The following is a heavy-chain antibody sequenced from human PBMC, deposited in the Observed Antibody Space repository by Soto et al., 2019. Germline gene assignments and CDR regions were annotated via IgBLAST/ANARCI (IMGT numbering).Heavy chain of an antibody. V-gene: IGHV3-53*01. CDR2: MHSDVTT. D-gene: IGHD6-13*01. CDR3: ARQLSGSWYNWCGP. J-gene: IGHJ5*02. CDR1: GFSVTANS. Sequence: VGSLRLSCAASGFSVTANSMSWVRQAPGKGLEWVSVMHSDVTTYYADSVKGRFIISRDNSTNTLYLQMSNLRGEDTARYFCARQLSGSWYNWCGPWGQGSLGTVSS.